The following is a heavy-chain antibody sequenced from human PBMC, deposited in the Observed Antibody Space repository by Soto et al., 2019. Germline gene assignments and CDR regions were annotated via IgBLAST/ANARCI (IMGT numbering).Heavy chain of an antibody. V-gene: IGHV3-23*01. J-gene: IGHJ4*02. CDR3: AKWVVGIALWLLGY. D-gene: IGHD5-18*01. Sequence: EVQLLESGGGLVQPGGSLGPSCAAPGSTFSSYAMAWVRQPPGKGLEWVPPISGIGGSTYYANSVKGRFTISRDNSKNPLYLQMNSLRAEDTAVYYCAKWVVGIALWLLGYWGQGTLVTVSS. CDR2: ISGIGGST. CDR1: GSTFSSYA.